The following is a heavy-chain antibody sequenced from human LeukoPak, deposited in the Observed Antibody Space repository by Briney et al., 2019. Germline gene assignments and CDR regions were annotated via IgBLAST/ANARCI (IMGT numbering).Heavy chain of an antibody. D-gene: IGHD3-22*01. CDR3: ARGKRITMIVVASYYYYGMDV. V-gene: IGHV3-30*04. Sequence: GGSLRLSCAASGFTFSSYAMHWVRQAPGKGLEWVAVISYDGSNKYYADSVKGRFTISRDNSKNTLYLQMNSLRAEDTAVYYCARGKRITMIVVASYYYYGMDVWGQGTTVTVSS. CDR2: ISYDGSNK. CDR1: GFTFSSYA. J-gene: IGHJ6*02.